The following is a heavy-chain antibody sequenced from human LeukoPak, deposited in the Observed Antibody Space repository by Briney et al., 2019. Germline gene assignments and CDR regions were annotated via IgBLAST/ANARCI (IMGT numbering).Heavy chain of an antibody. CDR1: GGAFSGYY. V-gene: IGHV4-34*01. J-gene: IGHJ5*02. CDR3: ARGSRMRQVGPRWLDP. D-gene: IGHD1-26*01. CDR2: INPTGST. Sequence: ASETLSLTCAVYGGAFSGYYWSWVRQSPGRGLEWMGEINPTGSTNYNPSLKSGVTMSVDTSKNQFSLKVISVTAADTAMYYCARGSRMRQVGPRWLDPWGQGTLVTVSS.